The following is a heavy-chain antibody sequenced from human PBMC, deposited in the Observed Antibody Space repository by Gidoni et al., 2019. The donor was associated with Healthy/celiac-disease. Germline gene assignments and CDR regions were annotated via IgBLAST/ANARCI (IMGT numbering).Heavy chain of an antibody. CDR2: FDPEDGET. V-gene: IGHV1-24*01. Sequence: QVQLVQSGAEVKKPGASVKVSCKVSGYTLTELSMHWVRQAPGKGLEWMGGFDPEDGETIYAQKFQGRVTMTEDTSTDTAYMELSSLRSEDTAVYYCATFAHYDYVWGSYPPHWFDPWGQGTLVTVSS. CDR1: GYTLTELS. J-gene: IGHJ5*02. D-gene: IGHD3-16*02. CDR3: ATFAHYDYVWGSYPPHWFDP.